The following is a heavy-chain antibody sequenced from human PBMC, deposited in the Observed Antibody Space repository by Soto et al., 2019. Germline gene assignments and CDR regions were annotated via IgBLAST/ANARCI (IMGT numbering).Heavy chain of an antibody. J-gene: IGHJ4*02. D-gene: IGHD2-21*01. V-gene: IGHV3-23*01. CDR2: ISGSGGST. CDR3: AKEILWWYGNY. Sequence: EVQLLESGGGLVQPGGSLRLSCRASGFTFSNFGMSWVRQAPGKGLEWVSGISGSGGSTYYADSVKGRFTISRDNSKNTLFLQMNSLRAEDTAVYYCAKEILWWYGNYWGQGTLVTVSS. CDR1: GFTFSNFG.